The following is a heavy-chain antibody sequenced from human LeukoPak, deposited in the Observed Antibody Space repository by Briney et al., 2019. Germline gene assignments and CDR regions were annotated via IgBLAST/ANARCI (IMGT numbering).Heavy chain of an antibody. CDR1: GYTFTSYG. Sequence: ASVKVSCKASGYTFTSYGISWVRQAPGQGLEWMGWISAYNGNTNYAQKLQGRVTMTTDTSTSTAYMELRSLRSDDTAVYYCARDGGSGSYYHWFDPWGQGTLVTVSS. J-gene: IGHJ5*02. CDR3: ARDGGSGSYYHWFDP. D-gene: IGHD1-26*01. V-gene: IGHV1-18*01. CDR2: ISAYNGNT.